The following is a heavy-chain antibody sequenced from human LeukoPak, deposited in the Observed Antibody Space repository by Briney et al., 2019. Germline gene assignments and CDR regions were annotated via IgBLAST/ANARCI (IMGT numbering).Heavy chain of an antibody. J-gene: IGHJ4*02. CDR1: GFTFSSCG. V-gene: IGHV3-30*02. CDR2: IRYDGSNK. D-gene: IGHD5-24*01. Sequence: GGSLRLSCAASGFTFSSCGMHWVRQAPGKGLEWVAFIRYDGSNKYYADSVKGRFTISRDNSKNTLYLQMNSLRAEDTAVYYCAKDGDGSRPVLWGQGTLVTVSS. CDR3: AKDGDGSRPVL.